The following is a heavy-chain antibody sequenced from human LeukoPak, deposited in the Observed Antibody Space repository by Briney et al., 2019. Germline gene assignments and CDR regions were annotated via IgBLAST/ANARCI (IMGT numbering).Heavy chain of an antibody. D-gene: IGHD5-24*01. CDR1: GFTVSSNY. CDR3: ARVRHGSLDY. V-gene: IGHV3-53*01. Sequence: GGSLRLSCAASGFTVSSNYMSWVRQAPGKGLEWVSVVYSGGSTYYADSVKGRFTISRDNSKNTLYLQMNSLRAEDTAVYYCARVRHGSLDYWGQGTLVTVSS. CDR2: VYSGGST. J-gene: IGHJ4*02.